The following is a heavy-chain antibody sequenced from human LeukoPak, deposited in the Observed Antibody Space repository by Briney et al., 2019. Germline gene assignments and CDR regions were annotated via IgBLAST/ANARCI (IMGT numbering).Heavy chain of an antibody. CDR2: INSDGSST. CDR3: AELGITMIGGV. D-gene: IGHD3-10*02. Sequence: GGSLRLSCAASGFTFSNYWMHWVRQAPGKGLVWVSRINSDGSSTSYGDSVKGRFTISRDNAKNTLYLQMNSLRAEDTAVYYCAELGITMIGGVWGKGTTVTISS. V-gene: IGHV3-74*01. J-gene: IGHJ6*04. CDR1: GFTFSNYW.